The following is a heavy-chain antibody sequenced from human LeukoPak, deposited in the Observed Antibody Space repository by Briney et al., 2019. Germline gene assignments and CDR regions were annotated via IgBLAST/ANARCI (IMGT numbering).Heavy chain of an antibody. CDR3: ATTVLRFLEWSFDY. J-gene: IGHJ4*02. V-gene: IGHV1-24*01. D-gene: IGHD3-3*01. CDR1: GYTLTELS. Sequence: ASVKVSCKVSGYTLTELSMHWVRQAPGKGLEWMGGFDPEDGETIYAQKFQGRVTMTEDTSTDTAYMELSSLRSEDTAVYYCATTVLRFLEWSFDYWGQGTLVTVSS. CDR2: FDPEDGET.